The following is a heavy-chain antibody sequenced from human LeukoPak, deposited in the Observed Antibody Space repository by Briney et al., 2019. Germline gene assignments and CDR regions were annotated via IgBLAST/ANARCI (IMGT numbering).Heavy chain of an antibody. CDR1: GGTFISYA. CDR2: IIPIFGTA. CDR3: VSQDGYNMGAFDI. J-gene: IGHJ3*02. V-gene: IGHV1-69*05. Sequence: SVKVSCKASGGTFISYAISWVRQAPGQGLEWMGGIIPIFGTANYAQKFQGRVTITTDESTSTAYMELSSLRSEDTAVYYCVSQDGYNMGAFDIWGQGTMVTVSS. D-gene: IGHD5-24*01.